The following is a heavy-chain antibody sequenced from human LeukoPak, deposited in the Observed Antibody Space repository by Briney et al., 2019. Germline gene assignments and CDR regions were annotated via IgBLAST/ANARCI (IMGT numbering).Heavy chain of an antibody. CDR2: IYYSGST. Sequence: SETLSLTCTVSGGSISRGGYYWSWIRQHPGKGLEWIGYIYYSGSTYYNTSLKSRVTISVDTSKNQFSLKLSSVTAADTAVYYCARDPLTYYYVMDVWGQGTTVTVSS. J-gene: IGHJ6*02. CDR1: GGSISRGGYY. D-gene: IGHD4/OR15-4a*01. V-gene: IGHV4-31*03. CDR3: ARDPLTYYYVMDV.